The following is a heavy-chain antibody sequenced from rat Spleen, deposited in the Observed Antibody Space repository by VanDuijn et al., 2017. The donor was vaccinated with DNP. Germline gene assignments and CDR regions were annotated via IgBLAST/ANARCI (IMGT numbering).Heavy chain of an antibody. CDR2: INSAGST. CDR1: GYSITSNFR. CDR3: ATHDRYYAMDA. Sequence: EVQLQESGPGLVKPSQSLSLTCSVTGYSITSNFRWSWIRKFPGNTLEWMGYINSAGSTDYNPSLKSRISITRDTSKNQFFLQVNSVTTEDTATYYCATHDRYYAMDAWGQGTSVTVSS. V-gene: IGHV3-3*01. J-gene: IGHJ4*01.